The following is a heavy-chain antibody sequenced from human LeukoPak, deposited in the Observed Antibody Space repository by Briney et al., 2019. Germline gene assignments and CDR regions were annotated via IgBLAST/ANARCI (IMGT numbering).Heavy chain of an antibody. CDR2: VHYSGST. J-gene: IGHJ3*02. CDR3: ARRVGHSYGVTGAGAFDI. CDR1: GGSISSYY. Sequence: PSETLSLTCTVSGGSISSYYWSWIRQPPGKGLEWIGYVHYSGSTYYNPSLKSRVTVSVDTSKNQFSLKVSSVTAADTAVYYCARRVGHSYGVTGAGAFDIWGQGKMVTVSS. V-gene: IGHV4-59*01. D-gene: IGHD5-18*01.